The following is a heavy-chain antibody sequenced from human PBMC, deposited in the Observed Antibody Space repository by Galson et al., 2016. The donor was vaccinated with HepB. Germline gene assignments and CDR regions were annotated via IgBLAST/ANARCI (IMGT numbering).Heavy chain of an antibody. V-gene: IGHV3-23*01. D-gene: IGHD1-1*01. CDR1: GFTFSNYA. Sequence: SLRLSCAASGFTFSNYAMSWVRQAPGKGLGWVSAISGSTGRTYYADSVKGHFTISRDNYKNTLYLQMNSLRAGDTALYYCAKESPRNAGGAFDIWGQGTMVTVPS. J-gene: IGHJ3*02. CDR3: AKESPRNAGGAFDI. CDR2: ISGSTGRT.